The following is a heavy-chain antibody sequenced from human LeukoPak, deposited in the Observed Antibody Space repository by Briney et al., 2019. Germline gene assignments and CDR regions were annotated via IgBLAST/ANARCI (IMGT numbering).Heavy chain of an antibody. CDR2: INTDGRSK. J-gene: IGHJ4*02. CDR1: GFSFRNYA. V-gene: IGHV3-64*02. D-gene: IGHD1-26*01. Sequence: GGSLRLFCVASGFSFRNYAIHWVRQAPGKGLEYFSVINTDGRSKSYEDSVKGRFNISIENSKNTVYLQMGRLRGEDMAVYYCTRDGGSFCDFDYWGQGALVTVSS. CDR3: TRDGGSFCDFDY.